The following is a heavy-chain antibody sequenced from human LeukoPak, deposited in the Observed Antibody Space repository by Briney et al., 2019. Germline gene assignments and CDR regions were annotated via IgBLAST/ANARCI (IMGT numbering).Heavy chain of an antibody. J-gene: IGHJ4*02. CDR2: INENGGGT. D-gene: IGHD6-6*01. CDR3: ANARFGF. V-gene: IGHV3-23*01. CDR1: GFTISSYA. Sequence: GGSLRVSCAASGFTISSYAMSWVRQAPGKGLEWVSTINENGGGTFYADSVKGRFTISRDNSKNTLYLQMNSLRAEDTAVYFCANARFGFWGQGTLVTVSS.